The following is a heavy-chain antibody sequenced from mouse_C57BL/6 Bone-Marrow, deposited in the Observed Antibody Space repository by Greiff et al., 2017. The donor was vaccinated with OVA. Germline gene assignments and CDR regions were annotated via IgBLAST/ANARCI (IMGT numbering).Heavy chain of an antibody. D-gene: IGHD2-1*01. V-gene: IGHV5-17*01. J-gene: IGHJ3*01. CDR1: GFTFSDYG. Sequence: HLVESGGGLVKPGGSLKLSCAASGFTFSDYGMHWVRQAPEKGLEWVAYISSGSSTIYYADTVKGRFTISRDNAKNTLFLQMTSLRSEDTAMYYCARTTMVRAWFAYWGQGTLVTVSA. CDR3: ARTTMVRAWFAY. CDR2: ISSGSSTI.